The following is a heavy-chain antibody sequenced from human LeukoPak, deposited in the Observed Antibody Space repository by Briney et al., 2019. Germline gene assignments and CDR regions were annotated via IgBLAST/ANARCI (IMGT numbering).Heavy chain of an antibody. CDR1: GFTFDDYG. CDR2: INWNGGST. V-gene: IGHV3-20*04. J-gene: IGHJ4*02. CDR3: AKSGSYASFFDY. D-gene: IGHD1-26*01. Sequence: GGSLRLSCAASGFTFDDYGMSWVRQAPGKGLEWVSGINWNGGSTGYADSVKGRFTISRDNAKNSLYLQMNSLGAEDTALYYCAKSGSYASFFDYWGQGTLVTVSS.